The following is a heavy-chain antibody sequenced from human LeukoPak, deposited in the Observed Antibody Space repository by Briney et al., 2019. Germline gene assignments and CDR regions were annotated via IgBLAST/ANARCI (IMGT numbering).Heavy chain of an antibody. CDR1: GGSISSYY. CDR3: ARERAMVSTIKGYYYYYMDV. Sequence: SETLSLTCTVSGGSISSYYWSWIRQPPGKGLEWIGYIYYSGSTNYNPSLKSRVTISVDTSKNQFSLKLSSVTAADTAVYYCARERAMVSTIKGYYYYYMDVWGKGTTVTVSS. CDR2: IYYSGST. V-gene: IGHV4-59*01. D-gene: IGHD5-18*01. J-gene: IGHJ6*03.